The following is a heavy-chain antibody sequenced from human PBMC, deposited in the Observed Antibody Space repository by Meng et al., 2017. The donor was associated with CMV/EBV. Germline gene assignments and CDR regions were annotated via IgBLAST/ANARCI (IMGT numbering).Heavy chain of an antibody. D-gene: IGHD6-13*01. CDR3: ARGAAAGTYFDY. CDR1: GFTFSDYY. V-gene: IGHV3-11*06. J-gene: IGHJ4*02. Sequence: QVQLGEAWGGFVKPGGSLRLSLAASGFTFSDYYMSWIRQAPGKGLEWVSYISSSSSYTNYADSVKGRFTISRDNAKNSLYLQMNSLRAEDTAVYYCARGAAAGTYFDYWGQGTLVTVSS. CDR2: ISSSSSYT.